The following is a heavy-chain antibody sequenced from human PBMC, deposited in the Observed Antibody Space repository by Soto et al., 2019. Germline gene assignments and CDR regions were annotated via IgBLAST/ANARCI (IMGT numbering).Heavy chain of an antibody. CDR1: GYTFTNHY. V-gene: IGHV1-18*04. CDR3: VMVDNYVTPTPQDV. J-gene: IGHJ6*02. D-gene: IGHD3-16*01. CDR2: ISTYTDNK. Sequence: ASVKVSCKAIGYTFTNHYMHWVRQAPGQGLEWMGWISTYTDNKNSATQVQGRLTMITDTTTSTAYMDMGSMTSDDTAVYYCVMVDNYVTPTPQDVWGQGTTVTVSS.